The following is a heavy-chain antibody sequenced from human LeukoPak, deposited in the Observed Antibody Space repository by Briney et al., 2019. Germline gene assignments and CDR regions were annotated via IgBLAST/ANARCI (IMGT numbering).Heavy chain of an antibody. CDR2: IYYSGST. V-gene: IGHV4-59*08. Sequence: SETLSLTCTVSGGSISSYYWSWIRQPPGKRLEWIGYIYYSGSTNYNPSLKSRVTISVDTSKNQFSLKLSSVTAADTAVYYCARQVTAWFDPWGQGTLVTVSS. D-gene: IGHD2-21*02. J-gene: IGHJ5*02. CDR1: GGSISSYY. CDR3: ARQVTAWFDP.